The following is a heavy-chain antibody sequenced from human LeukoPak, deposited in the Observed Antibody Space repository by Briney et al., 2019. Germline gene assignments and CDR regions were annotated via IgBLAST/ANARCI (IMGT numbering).Heavy chain of an antibody. V-gene: IGHV3-23*01. D-gene: IGHD5-18*01. CDR2: ISGSGSST. CDR3: AKEGGGYSYGSYYFDY. CDR1: GFSFSNHA. J-gene: IGHJ4*02. Sequence: GGFLRLCWAAAGFSFSNHARSWVRQETGKGLEGVSAISGSGSSTYYADSVKGRFTISRDNSKNTLYLQMNSLRAEDTAVYYCAKEGGGYSYGSYYFDYWGQGTLVTVSS.